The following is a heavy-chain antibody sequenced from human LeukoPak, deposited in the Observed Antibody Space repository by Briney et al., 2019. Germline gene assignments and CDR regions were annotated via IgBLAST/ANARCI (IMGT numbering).Heavy chain of an antibody. CDR3: ARGRRSWFDP. J-gene: IGHJ5*02. CDR2: VVPILGVA. Sequence: SVKVSCKASGGSFNSYSISWIRQAPGQGLECMGRVVPILGVANYAQKFQGRVIITADKSTNTAYMELSRLRSDDTAVYYCARGRRSWFDPWGQGTLVTVSS. CDR1: GGSFNSYS. V-gene: IGHV1-69*04.